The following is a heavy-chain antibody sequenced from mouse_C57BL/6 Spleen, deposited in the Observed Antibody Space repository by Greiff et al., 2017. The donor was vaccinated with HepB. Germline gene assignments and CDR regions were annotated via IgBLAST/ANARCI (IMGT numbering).Heavy chain of an antibody. CDR3: ARDSSFYYGSSYGNWYFDV. CDR2: ISDGGSYT. Sequence: EVQRVESGGGLVKPGGSLKLSCAASGFTFSSYAMSWVRQTPEKRLEWVATISDGGSYTYYPDNVKGRFTISRDNAKNNLYLQMSHLKSEDTAMYYCARDSSFYYGSSYGNWYFDVWGTGTTVTVSS. V-gene: IGHV5-4*01. J-gene: IGHJ1*03. D-gene: IGHD1-1*01. CDR1: GFTFSSYA.